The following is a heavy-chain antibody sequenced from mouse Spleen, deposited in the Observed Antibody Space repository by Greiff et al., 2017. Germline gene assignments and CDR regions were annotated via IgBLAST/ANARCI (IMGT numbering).Heavy chain of an antibody. J-gene: IGHJ4*01. D-gene: IGHD1-2*01. CDR2: ISSGSSTI. CDR3: ARDYYGYGAMDY. CDR1: GFTFSSFG. Sequence: EVKVEESGGGLVQPGGSRKLSCAASGFTFSSFGMHWVRQAPEKGLEWVAYISSGSSTIYYADTVKGRFTISRDNPKNTLFLQMTSLRSEDTAMYYCARDYYGYGAMDYWGQGTSVTVSS. V-gene: IGHV5-17*02.